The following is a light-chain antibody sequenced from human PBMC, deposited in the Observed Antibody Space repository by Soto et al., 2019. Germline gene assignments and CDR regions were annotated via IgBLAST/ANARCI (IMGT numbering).Light chain of an antibody. CDR3: QQYYSYPLT. CDR2: DAS. CDR1: QSLNTR. V-gene: IGKV1-5*01. J-gene: IGKJ4*01. Sequence: DNPLTQSPSTLSATVGDRVTLTCRASQSLNTRLAWYQQRPGKAPKLLIYDASTLESGVPSRFSGSGSGTDFTLTISCLQSEDFATYYCQQYYSYPLTFGGGTNVDIK.